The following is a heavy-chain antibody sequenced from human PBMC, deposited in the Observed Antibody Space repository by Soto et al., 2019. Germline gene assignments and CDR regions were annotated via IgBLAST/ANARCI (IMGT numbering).Heavy chain of an antibody. V-gene: IGHV4-61*08. D-gene: IGHD3-10*01. CDR2: IYYSGST. Sequence: SGTLSLTCTFSGASVSSGGDDWSWIRQPPGKGLEWIWYIYYSGSTNYNPSLNSRVTISVYTSKNQFSLKLSSVTAADTAVYYCARAGRRWFGELCPSWFDPRGQGPLVTV. CDR1: GASVSSGGDD. J-gene: IGHJ5*02. CDR3: ARAGRRWFGELCPSWFDP.